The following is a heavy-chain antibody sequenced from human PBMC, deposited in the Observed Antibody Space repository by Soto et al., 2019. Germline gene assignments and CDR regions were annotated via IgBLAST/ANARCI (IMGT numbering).Heavy chain of an antibody. J-gene: IGHJ4*02. CDR3: ARNLYDSGSSPHY. Sequence: SETLSLTCAVSGYSISSGYYWGWIRQPPGKGLEWIGSIYHSGSTYYNPSLKSRVTISVDTSKNQFSLKLSSVTAADTAVYYCARNLYDSGSSPHYWGQGTLVTVS. D-gene: IGHD3-10*01. V-gene: IGHV4-38-2*01. CDR2: IYHSGST. CDR1: GYSISSGYY.